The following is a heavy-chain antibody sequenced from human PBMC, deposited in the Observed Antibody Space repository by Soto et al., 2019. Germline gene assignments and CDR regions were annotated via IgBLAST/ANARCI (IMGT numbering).Heavy chain of an antibody. CDR1: GYTFTGYY. D-gene: IGHD5-18*01. CDR3: ARELYSDTAMVSYYYGMDV. CDR2: INPNSGGT. V-gene: IGHV1-2*04. J-gene: IGHJ6*02. Sequence: ASVKVSCKASGYTFTGYYMHWVRQAPGQGLEWMGWINPNSGGTNYAQKFQGWVTMTRDTSISTAYMELSRLRSDDTAVYYCARELYSDTAMVSYYYGMDVWAQGTTVTVSS.